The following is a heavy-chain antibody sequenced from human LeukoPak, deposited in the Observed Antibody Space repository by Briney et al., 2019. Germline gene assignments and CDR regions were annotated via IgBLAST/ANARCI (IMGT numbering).Heavy chain of an antibody. V-gene: IGHV4-38-2*02. D-gene: IGHD3-3*01. J-gene: IGHJ5*02. CDR1: GYSMSSGYY. CDR3: ARGYDFWSGYFNWFDP. CDR2: MYHTGST. Sequence: PSETLSLTCTVSGYSMSSGYYWGWIRQPPERGLEWIGSMYHTGSTYYNPSLKSRVTISVDTSKNQFYLKLSSVTAADTAVYYCARGYDFWSGYFNWFDPWGQGTLVTVSS.